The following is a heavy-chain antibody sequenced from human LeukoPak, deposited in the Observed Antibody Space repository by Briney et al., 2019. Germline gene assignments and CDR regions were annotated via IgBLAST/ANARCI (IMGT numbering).Heavy chain of an antibody. CDR2: INPAGSET. Sequence: GGSLRLSCAASGFSFSAYWMTWVRQALGTGLEWVANINPAGSETYYVDPVKGRFSISRDNAKNLVYLQMNSLRAEDTAVYHCARFGYVAAVDVWGQGTPVTVSS. V-gene: IGHV3-7*01. D-gene: IGHD2-15*01. CDR1: GFSFSAYW. CDR3: ARFGYVAAVDV. J-gene: IGHJ4*02.